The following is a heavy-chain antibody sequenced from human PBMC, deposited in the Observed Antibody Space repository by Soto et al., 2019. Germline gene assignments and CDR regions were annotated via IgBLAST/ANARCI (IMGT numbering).Heavy chain of an antibody. Sequence: SVKVSCKASGGTFSSYAISWVRQAPGQGLEWMGGMIPIFGTANYAQKFQGRVTITADESTSTAYMELSSLRSEDTAVYYCARESKSVGVTAXEDWYFDLWGRGTLVTVSS. J-gene: IGHJ2*01. D-gene: IGHD2-21*02. CDR2: MIPIFGTA. V-gene: IGHV1-69*13. CDR3: ARESKSVGVTAXEDWYFDL. CDR1: GGTFSSYA.